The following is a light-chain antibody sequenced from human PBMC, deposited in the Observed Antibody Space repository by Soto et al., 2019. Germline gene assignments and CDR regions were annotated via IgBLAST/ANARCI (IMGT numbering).Light chain of an antibody. V-gene: IGKV1-39*01. J-gene: IGKJ1*01. CDR3: LQSYSTPWT. Sequence: IQMTQSPSTLSASVGDRVTITLRASQSISNSLAWYQQKPGKAPKLLIYAASSLQSGVPSRFSGSGSATEFTLTISSLQPEDFATYYCLQSYSTPWTFGRGTKVDIK. CDR1: QSISNS. CDR2: AAS.